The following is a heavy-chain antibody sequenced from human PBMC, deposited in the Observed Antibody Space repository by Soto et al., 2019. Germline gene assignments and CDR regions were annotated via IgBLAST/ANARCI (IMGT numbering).Heavy chain of an antibody. Sequence: SETLSLTCTVSGGSIRSSSYYWGWILRPRGKGLEWIGSIYYSGSTYYNPSLKSRVTISVDTSKNQFSLKLSSVTAADTAVYYCARHGVQGVAAYTELDYWGQGTLVTVSS. CDR2: IYYSGST. CDR3: ARHGVQGVAAYTELDY. D-gene: IGHD2-15*01. V-gene: IGHV4-39*01. J-gene: IGHJ4*02. CDR1: GGSIRSSSYY.